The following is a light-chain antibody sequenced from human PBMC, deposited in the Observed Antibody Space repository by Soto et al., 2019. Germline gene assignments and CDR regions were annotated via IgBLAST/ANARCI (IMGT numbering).Light chain of an antibody. Sequence: QSVLTQPPSASGPPGQRVTLSCSGSSSNIGSNYVFWYQHLPGTAPKLLIYRNNQRPSGVPDRFSGSKSGTSASLAISGLRSEDQTDYYCAAWDDSLSGVVFGGGTKLTVL. J-gene: IGLJ2*01. CDR1: SSNIGSNY. CDR2: RNN. V-gene: IGLV1-47*01. CDR3: AAWDDSLSGVV.